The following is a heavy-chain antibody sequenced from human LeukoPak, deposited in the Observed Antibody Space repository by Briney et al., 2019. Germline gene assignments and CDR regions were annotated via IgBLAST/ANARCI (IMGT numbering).Heavy chain of an antibody. CDR1: GFNLSTYS. CDR3: ARDRYCSGGSCYSGLDP. D-gene: IGHD2-15*01. V-gene: IGHV3-48*02. Sequence: GGSLRLSCAASGFNLSTYSMNWVRQAPGRGLEWISYISSSSSNLYYADSVKGRFTISRDNAKNSLYLQMNSLRDEDAAVYYCARDRYCSGGSCYSGLDPWGQGTLVTVSS. CDR2: ISSSSSNL. J-gene: IGHJ5*02.